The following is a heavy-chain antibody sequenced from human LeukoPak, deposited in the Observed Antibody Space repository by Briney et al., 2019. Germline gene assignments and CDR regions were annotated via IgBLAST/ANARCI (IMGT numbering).Heavy chain of an antibody. V-gene: IGHV3-30*02. CDR1: GFTSSSYG. Sequence: GGSLRLSCAASGFTSSSYGMHWVRQAPGKGLEWVAFIRYDGSNKYYADSVKGRFTISRDNSKNTLYLQMNSLRAGDTAVYYCAKPGYCSGGSCRYYFDYWGQGTLVTVSS. D-gene: IGHD2-15*01. CDR2: IRYDGSNK. CDR3: AKPGYCSGGSCRYYFDY. J-gene: IGHJ4*02.